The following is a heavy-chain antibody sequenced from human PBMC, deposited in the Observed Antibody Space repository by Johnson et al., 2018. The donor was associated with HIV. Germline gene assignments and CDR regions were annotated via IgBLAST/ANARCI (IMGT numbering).Heavy chain of an antibody. Sequence: EVHLVESGGGLVQPGGSLRLSCAASGFTFRSYWMTWFRQTPGKGLEWVANINDGGSEKYYVDTVKGRFTVSRDNAKNSLYLQMSSLRAEDTALYYCARDLGRWAVTTDDGLDIWGQGTMVTVSS. CDR3: ARDLGRWAVTTDDGLDI. CDR2: INDGGSEK. V-gene: IGHV3-7*03. CDR1: GFTFRSYW. J-gene: IGHJ3*02. D-gene: IGHD4-17*01.